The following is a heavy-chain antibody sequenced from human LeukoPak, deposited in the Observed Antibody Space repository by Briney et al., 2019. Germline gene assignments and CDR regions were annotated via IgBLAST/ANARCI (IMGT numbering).Heavy chain of an antibody. V-gene: IGHV4-34*01. CDR2: INHSGST. Sequence: PSETLSLTCAVYGGSFSGYYWSWIRQPPGKGLEWIGEINHSGSTNYNPSLKSRVTISVDTSKNQFSLKLSSVTAADTAVYYCARQSGYDPTFPGRARYYFDYWGQGTLVTVSS. D-gene: IGHD5-12*01. CDR1: GGSFSGYY. CDR3: ARQSGYDPTFPGRARYYFDY. J-gene: IGHJ4*02.